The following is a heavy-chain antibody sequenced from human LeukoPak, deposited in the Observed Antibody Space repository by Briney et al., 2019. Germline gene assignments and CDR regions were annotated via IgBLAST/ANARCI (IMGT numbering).Heavy chain of an antibody. CDR2: ISYDGSNK. V-gene: IGHV3-30-3*01. CDR3: GKDPNGDYIGAFEM. J-gene: IGHJ3*02. D-gene: IGHD4-17*01. Sequence: GRSLRLSCAASGFTFSSYAMHWVRQAPGKGLEWVAVISYDGSNKYYADSVKGRSTISRDNGKNTLYLEMNSLRVEDTAVYYCGKDPNGDYIGAFEMWGRGTMVTVSP. CDR1: GFTFSSYA.